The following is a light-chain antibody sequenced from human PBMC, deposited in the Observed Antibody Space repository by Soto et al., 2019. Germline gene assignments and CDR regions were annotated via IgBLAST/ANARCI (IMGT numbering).Light chain of an antibody. CDR2: LGS. CDR3: MQALHTPKT. J-gene: IGKJ1*01. CDR1: QSLLHSNGYNY. Sequence: DIVMTQSPLSLPVTPGEPASISCRSSQSLLHSNGYNYLDWYLQKPVQSPQLLIYLGSNRASGVPDRFSGSGSGTDFTLKISRVEAEDVGVYYCMQALHTPKTFGQGTKVEI. V-gene: IGKV2-28*01.